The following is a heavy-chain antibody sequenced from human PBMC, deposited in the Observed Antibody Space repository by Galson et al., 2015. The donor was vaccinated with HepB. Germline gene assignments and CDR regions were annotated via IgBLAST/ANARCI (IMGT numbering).Heavy chain of an antibody. CDR3: VRDRWYAFDI. J-gene: IGHJ3*02. CDR2: IDYSGTM. CDR1: GFTFSSYS. Sequence: SLRLSCAASGFTFSSYSMNWVRQAPGKGLERVSYIDYSGTMYYADSVKGRFTISRDNAKNSLYLQMNSLRAEDTAFYYCVRDRWYAFDIWGQGTMVTVSS. V-gene: IGHV3-48*01. D-gene: IGHD4-23*01.